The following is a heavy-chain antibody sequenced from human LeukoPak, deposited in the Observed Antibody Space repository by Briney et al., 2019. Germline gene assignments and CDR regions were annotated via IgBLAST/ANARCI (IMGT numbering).Heavy chain of an antibody. CDR2: ISHRGYT. D-gene: IGHD3-10*01. J-gene: IGHJ4*02. Sequence: SETLSLTCTVSGASVSSHYWTWIRQPPGKGLEWIGYISHRGYTDYNPSLKSRVTISVDTSENQLSLRVNSLTAADTAVYYCAKVWAGTNFYLDYWGQGILVTVSS. CDR1: GASVSSHY. V-gene: IGHV4-59*02. CDR3: AKVWAGTNFYLDY.